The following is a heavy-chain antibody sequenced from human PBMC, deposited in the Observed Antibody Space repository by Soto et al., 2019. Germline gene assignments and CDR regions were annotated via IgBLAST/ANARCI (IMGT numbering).Heavy chain of an antibody. J-gene: IGHJ6*03. V-gene: IGHV3-30*18. D-gene: IGHD2-15*01. Sequence: QVQLVESGGGVVQPGRSLRLSCAASGFTFSSYGMHWVRQAPGKGLEWVAVISYDGSNKYYADSVKGRFTISRDNSKNTLYLQMNSLRAEDTAVYYCAKDTGYRKVSRYYYYYMDVWGKGTTVTVSS. CDR3: AKDTGYRKVSRYYYYYMDV. CDR2: ISYDGSNK. CDR1: GFTFSSYG.